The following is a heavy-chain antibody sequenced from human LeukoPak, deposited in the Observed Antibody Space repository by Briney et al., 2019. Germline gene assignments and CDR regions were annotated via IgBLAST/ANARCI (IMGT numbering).Heavy chain of an antibody. J-gene: IGHJ4*02. Sequence: GGSLRLSCVASGFTFSSYEMNWVRQAPGKGLEWVSHITSSGSTIYYADSVKGRFTISRDNAKNTLYLQMNSLRDEDTAVYYCARAVSSSGSHYDYWGQGTLVTVSS. CDR2: ITSSGSTI. D-gene: IGHD3-10*01. CDR3: ARAVSSSGSHYDY. V-gene: IGHV3-48*03. CDR1: GFTFSSYE.